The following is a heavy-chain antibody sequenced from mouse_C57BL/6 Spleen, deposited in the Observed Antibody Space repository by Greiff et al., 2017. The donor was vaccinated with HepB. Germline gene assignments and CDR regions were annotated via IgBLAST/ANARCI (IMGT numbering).Heavy chain of an antibody. CDR2: IWSDGST. D-gene: IGHD1-1*02. Sequence: QVHVKQSGPGLVAPSQSLSITCTVSGFSLTSYGVHWVRQPPGKGLEWLVVIWSDGSTTYNSALKSRLSISKDNSKSQVFLKMNSLQTDDTAMYYCARHRLWGDYAMDYWGQGTSVTVSS. V-gene: IGHV2-6-1*01. CDR3: ARHRLWGDYAMDY. CDR1: GFSLTSYG. J-gene: IGHJ4*01.